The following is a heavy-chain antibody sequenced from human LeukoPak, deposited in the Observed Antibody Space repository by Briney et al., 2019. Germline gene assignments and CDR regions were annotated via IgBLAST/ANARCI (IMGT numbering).Heavy chain of an antibody. D-gene: IGHD6-19*01. CDR1: GGSISIYY. V-gene: IGHV4-4*07. Sequence: SETLSLTCTVSGGSISIYYWSWIRQPAGKGLEWIGRIYTSGSTNYNPSLKSRVTMSVDTSKNQFSLKLSSVTAADTAVYYCARDWSSGWFDAFDIWGQGTMVTVSS. CDR3: ARDWSSGWFDAFDI. J-gene: IGHJ3*02. CDR2: IYTSGST.